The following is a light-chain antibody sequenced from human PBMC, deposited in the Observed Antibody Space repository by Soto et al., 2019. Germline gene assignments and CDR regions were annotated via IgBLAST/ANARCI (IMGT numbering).Light chain of an antibody. V-gene: IGKV3-20*01. CDR3: QQYGSSPPWT. Sequence: EIVLTQSPGTLSLSPGEGATLSCRASQSVTSSYLAWFQQKPGQAPRLLIYGASSRATGIPDRFSGSGSGIAFTLSISRLEPEDFAVYYCQQYGSSPPWTFGQGTKVEIK. J-gene: IGKJ1*01. CDR1: QSVTSSY. CDR2: GAS.